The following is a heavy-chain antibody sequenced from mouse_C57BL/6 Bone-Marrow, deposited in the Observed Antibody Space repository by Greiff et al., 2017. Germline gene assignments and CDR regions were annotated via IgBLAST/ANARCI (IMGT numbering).Heavy chain of an antibody. J-gene: IGHJ2*01. CDR2: IDPSDSYT. CDR3: ASGADYGSSSYFAY. D-gene: IGHD1-1*01. CDR1: GYTFTSYW. Sequence: QVQLQQPGAELVKPGASVKLSCKASGYTFTSYWMQWVKQRPGQGLEWIGEIDPSDSYTNYNQKFKGKATLTVDTSSSTAYMQLSSLTSEDHAAFYCASGADYGSSSYFAYWGQGTTLPVSS. V-gene: IGHV1-50*01.